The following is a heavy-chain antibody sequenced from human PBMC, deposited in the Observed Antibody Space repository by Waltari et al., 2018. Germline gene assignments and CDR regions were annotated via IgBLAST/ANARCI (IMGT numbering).Heavy chain of an antibody. CDR1: GYTLAAYA. CDR3: ARESSGNIGWFDS. V-gene: IGHV3-49*03. D-gene: IGHD1-26*01. Sequence: EVHMVESGGDLVQPGRSLRLSCRGSGYTLAAYAVSGFRQAPGKGLEWVGFVKSNIYGGVAQYAASVTGRFTIARDDSENIAYLQMDSLKSEDTAVYYCARESSGNIGWFDSWGQGTLVTVSS. J-gene: IGHJ5*01. CDR2: VKSNIYGGVA.